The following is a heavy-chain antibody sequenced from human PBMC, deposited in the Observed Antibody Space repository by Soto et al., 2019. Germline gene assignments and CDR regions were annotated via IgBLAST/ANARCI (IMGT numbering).Heavy chain of an antibody. CDR2: IYPGDSKT. CDR1: GYSFTSYW. J-gene: IGHJ6*02. Sequence: GESLKISCKGSGYSFTSYWIGWVRQMPGKGLEWMGIIYPGDSKTRYSPSFQGQVTIPVDKSISTAYLQWTSLNVSDTAIYYCARQYYFGSAVSYYYYGLDVWGQGTTVTVSS. V-gene: IGHV5-51*01. CDR3: ARQYYFGSAVSYYYYGLDV. D-gene: IGHD3-10*01.